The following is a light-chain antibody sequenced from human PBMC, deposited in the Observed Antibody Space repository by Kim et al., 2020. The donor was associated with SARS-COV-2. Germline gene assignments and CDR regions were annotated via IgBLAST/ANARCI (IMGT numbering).Light chain of an antibody. Sequence: PGQSVTISRSGTSTGFVTFNYVSWYQQHPGKAPKLIIYEITKRPSGVPDRFSGSKSGDTASLTVSGLQSEDEADYYCTSHANDNYVFGTGTKVTVL. CDR3: TSHANDNYV. V-gene: IGLV2-8*01. J-gene: IGLJ1*01. CDR1: STGFVTFNY. CDR2: EIT.